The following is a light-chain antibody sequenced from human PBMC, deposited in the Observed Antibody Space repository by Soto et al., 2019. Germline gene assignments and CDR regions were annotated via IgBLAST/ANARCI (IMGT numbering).Light chain of an antibody. CDR3: SSYTRSSTVL. J-gene: IGLJ2*01. Sequence: QSALTQPASVSGSPGQSITISCIGTSNDVGSYNFVSGYQKHPNTAPRLIIYDVSNRPSGVSNRFSGSKSDNTASLTISGLQAEDEADYYCSSYTRSSTVLFGGGTKVTVL. V-gene: IGLV2-14*03. CDR2: DVS. CDR1: SNDVGSYNF.